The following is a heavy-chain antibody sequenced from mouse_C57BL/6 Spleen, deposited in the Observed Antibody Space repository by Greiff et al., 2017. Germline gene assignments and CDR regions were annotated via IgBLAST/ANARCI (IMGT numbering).Heavy chain of an antibody. CDR1: GFTFSDYG. V-gene: IGHV5-17*01. J-gene: IGHJ2*01. CDR3: ARGYDYRLDD. CDR2: ISSGSSTI. D-gene: IGHD2-4*01. Sequence: EVKLMESGGGLVKPGGSLKLSCAASGFTFSDYGMHWVRQAPEKGLEWVAYISSGSSTIYYADTVKGRFTISRDNAKNTLFLQMTSLRSEDTAMYYCARGYDYRLDDWGQGTTLTVSS.